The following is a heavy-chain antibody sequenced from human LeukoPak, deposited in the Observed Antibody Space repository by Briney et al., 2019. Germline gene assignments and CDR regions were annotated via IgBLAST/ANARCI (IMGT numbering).Heavy chain of an antibody. CDR2: IKQDGSEK. J-gene: IGHJ4*02. V-gene: IGHV3-7*01. CDR1: GFTFSSYR. CDR3: ARLPGGVVIDAGLY. Sequence: GGSLRLSCAASGFTFSSYRMSWVRQAPGKGLEWVANIKQDGSEKYYVDSVKGRFTISRDNAKNSLYLQMNSLRAEDTAMYYCARLPGGVVIDAGLYWGQGTLVTVSS. D-gene: IGHD2-21*01.